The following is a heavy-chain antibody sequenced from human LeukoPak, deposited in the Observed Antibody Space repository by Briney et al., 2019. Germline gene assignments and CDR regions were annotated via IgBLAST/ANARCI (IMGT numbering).Heavy chain of an antibody. V-gene: IGHV4-4*07. CDR1: GGSISSYY. CDR3: ARRRRIAGVGTDALDI. D-gene: IGHD6-13*01. Sequence: SETLSLTCTVSGGSISSYYWSWIRQPAGKGLVWIGRIYTSGSTNYNPSLKSRVTMSVDTSKNQFSLKLSSVTAADTAVYYCARRRRIAGVGTDALDIWGHGTMVTVSS. J-gene: IGHJ3*02. CDR2: IYTSGST.